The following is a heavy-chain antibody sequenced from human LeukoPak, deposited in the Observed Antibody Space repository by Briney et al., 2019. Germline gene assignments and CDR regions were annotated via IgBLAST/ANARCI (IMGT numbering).Heavy chain of an antibody. V-gene: IGHV4-34*01. Sequence: SETLSLTCAVYGGSFSGFYWSWIRQPPGRGLEWIGEINHSGSTNYNPSLKSRVTISVDTSKNQFSLRLSSVTAADTAVYYCALGVLRDGYNSYFDYWGQGTLVTVSS. CDR1: GGSFSGFY. J-gene: IGHJ4*02. CDR2: INHSGST. D-gene: IGHD5-24*01. CDR3: ALGVLRDGYNSYFDY.